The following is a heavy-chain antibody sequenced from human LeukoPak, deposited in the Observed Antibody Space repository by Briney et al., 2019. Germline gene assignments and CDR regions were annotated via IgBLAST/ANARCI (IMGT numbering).Heavy chain of an antibody. CDR3: ARHGNYYDTSQCDP. V-gene: IGHV4-38-2*01. CDR2: VYHSGST. CDR1: GYSISSGYY. Sequence: PSESLSLTCAVSGYSISSGYYWGWIRQPPGKGLEWIGSVYHSGSTYYNPSLKSRVTISVDTSKNQFSLKLSSVTAADTAVYYCARHGNYYDTSQCDPWGQGTLVTVSS. D-gene: IGHD3-22*01. J-gene: IGHJ5*02.